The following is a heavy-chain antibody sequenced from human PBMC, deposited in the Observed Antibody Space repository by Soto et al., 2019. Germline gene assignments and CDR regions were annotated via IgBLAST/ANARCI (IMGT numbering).Heavy chain of an antibody. CDR2: IYYSGST. J-gene: IGHJ5*02. Sequence: SETLSLTCTVSGGSISSSSYYWGWIRQPPGKGLEWIGSIYYSGSTYYNPSLKSRVTISVDTSKNQFSLKLSSVTATDTAVYYCARHHYDFWSGYLRWFDPWGQGTLVTVSS. V-gene: IGHV4-39*01. CDR1: GGSISSSSYY. CDR3: ARHHYDFWSGYLRWFDP. D-gene: IGHD3-3*01.